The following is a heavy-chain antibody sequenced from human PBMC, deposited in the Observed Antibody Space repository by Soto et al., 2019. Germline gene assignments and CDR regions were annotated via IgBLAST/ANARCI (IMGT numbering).Heavy chain of an antibody. Sequence: SETLSLTCTGSGGSISSYYCSWIRQAAGKGLEWIGRIHTSGSPNYNPSLKSRVTMSADTSKNQFSLKLTSVTAADTAVYYCATGGTYFDYWGQGTLVTVSS. CDR3: ATGGTYFDY. J-gene: IGHJ4*02. CDR1: GGSISSYY. CDR2: IHTSGSP. V-gene: IGHV4-4*07.